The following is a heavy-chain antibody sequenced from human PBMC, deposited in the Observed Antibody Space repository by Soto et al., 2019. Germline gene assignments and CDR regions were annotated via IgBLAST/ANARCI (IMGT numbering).Heavy chain of an antibody. V-gene: IGHV1-18*04. CDR1: GYTFNRYG. CDR3: AKDWSCRCCGGHSYLFDY. Sequence: AASVKVSCKASGYTFNRYGFSWVRQAPGQGLEWMAWTSADNGDTNYAPQLQGRVTLTTDTSTGTAYMELRSLRSDDTAVYYCAKDWSCRCCGGHSYLFDYWGQGTLVIVSS. CDR2: TSADNGDT. D-gene: IGHD2-21*02. J-gene: IGHJ4*02.